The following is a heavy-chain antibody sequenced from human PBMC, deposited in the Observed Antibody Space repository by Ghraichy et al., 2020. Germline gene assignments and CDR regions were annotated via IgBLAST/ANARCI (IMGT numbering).Heavy chain of an antibody. V-gene: IGHV4-34*01. D-gene: IGHD3-10*01. Sequence: SETLSLTRAVYGGSFSGYYWSWIRQPPGKGLEWIGEINHSGSTNYNPSLKSRVTISVDTSKNQFSLKLSSVTAADTAVYYCARGIFTMVRGVKGSFDYWGQGTLVTVSS. CDR3: ARGIFTMVRGVKGSFDY. CDR2: INHSGST. J-gene: IGHJ4*02. CDR1: GGSFSGYY.